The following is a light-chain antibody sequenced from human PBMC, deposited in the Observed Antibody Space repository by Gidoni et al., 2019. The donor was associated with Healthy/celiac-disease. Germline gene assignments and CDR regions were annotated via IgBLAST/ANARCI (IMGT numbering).Light chain of an antibody. V-gene: IGKV1-39*01. J-gene: IGKJ1*01. CDR3: QQSYSTPPWT. CDR2: AAS. CDR1: QSISSY. Sequence: DLQMTQSPSSLSASVGDRVTITCRASQSISSYLNWYQQKPGKAPKLLIYAASSLQSGVPSRFSGSGAGTDVTLTISSLQPEDFATYYCQQSYSTPPWTFGQXTKVEIK.